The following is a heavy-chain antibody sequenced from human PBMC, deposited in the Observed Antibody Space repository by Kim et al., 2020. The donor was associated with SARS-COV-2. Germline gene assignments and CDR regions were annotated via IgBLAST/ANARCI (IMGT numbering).Heavy chain of an antibody. CDR3: ARGEVDGYNWEQGSFDY. CDR1: GGSVSSGTYY. V-gene: IGHV4-61*01. CDR2: IYYSGST. Sequence: SETLSLTCTVSGGSVSSGTYYWNWIRQPPGKGLECIEYIYYSGSTNYNPSLKSRVTISVDTSKNQFSLKLSSVTAADTAVYYCARGEVDGYNWEQGSFDYWGQGTLVTVSS. J-gene: IGHJ4*02. D-gene: IGHD5-12*01.